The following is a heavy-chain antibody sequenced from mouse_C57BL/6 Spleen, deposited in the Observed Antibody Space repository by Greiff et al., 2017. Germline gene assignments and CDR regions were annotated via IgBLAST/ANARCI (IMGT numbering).Heavy chain of an antibody. V-gene: IGHV1-53*01. J-gene: IGHJ2*01. Sequence: VQLQQPGTELVKPGASVKLSCKASGYTFTSYWMHWVKQRPGQGLEWIGNINPSNGGTKYNAKFKGKATLTVDKTSSTAYMQLSSLPSVDVAVYYCAYVDWGGFGDWGQGTTLTVAS. CDR1: GYTFTSYW. D-gene: IGHD2-13*01. CDR2: INPSNGGT. CDR3: AYVDWGGFGD.